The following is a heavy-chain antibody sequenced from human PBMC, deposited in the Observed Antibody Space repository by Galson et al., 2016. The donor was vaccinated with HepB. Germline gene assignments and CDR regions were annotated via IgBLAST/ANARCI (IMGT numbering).Heavy chain of an antibody. Sequence: CAISGDSVTSDITTWNWIRQSPSRGLEWLGRTYYRSKWFTDYAVSVEGRITINSDTSKNQFSLQLDSVTPDDTATYLCTRGYMQNGMNVWGQGTTVTVS. D-gene: IGHD5-24*01. CDR1: GDSVTSDITT. J-gene: IGHJ6*02. CDR2: TYYRSKWFT. CDR3: TRGYMQNGMNV. V-gene: IGHV6-1*01.